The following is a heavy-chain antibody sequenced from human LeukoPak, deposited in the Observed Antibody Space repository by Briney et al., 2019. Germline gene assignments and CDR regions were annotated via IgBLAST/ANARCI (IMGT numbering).Heavy chain of an antibody. CDR2: INPNSGGT. CDR3: ARVVTPRYCSTTSCYWKGWFDP. V-gene: IGHV1-2*02. J-gene: IGHJ5*02. Sequence: ASVKVSCKASGYTFTGYYMHWVRQAPGQGLEWMGWINPNSGGTNYAQRFQGRVTITADESTSTAYMELSGLRSEDTAVYYCARVVTPRYCSTTSCYWKGWFDPWGQGTLVTVSS. CDR1: GYTFTGYY. D-gene: IGHD2-2*01.